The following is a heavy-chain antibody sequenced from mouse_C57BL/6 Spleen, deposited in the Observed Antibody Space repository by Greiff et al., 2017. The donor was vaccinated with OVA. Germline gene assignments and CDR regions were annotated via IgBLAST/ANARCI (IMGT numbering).Heavy chain of an antibody. CDR1: GFTFTDYY. CDR2: IRNKANGYTT. J-gene: IGHJ4*01. CDR3: ARSYYYGSSPYYYAMDY. D-gene: IGHD1-1*01. V-gene: IGHV7-3*01. Sequence: EVHLVESGGGLVQPGGSLSLSCAASGFTFTDYYMSWVRQPPGKALEWLGFIRNKANGYTTEYSASVKGRFTISRDNSQSILYLQMNALRAEDSATYYCARSYYYGSSPYYYAMDYWGQGTSVTVSS.